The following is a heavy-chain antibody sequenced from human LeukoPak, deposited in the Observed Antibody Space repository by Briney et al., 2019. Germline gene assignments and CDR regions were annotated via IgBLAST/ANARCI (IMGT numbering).Heavy chain of an antibody. Sequence: PSETLSLTCTVSAGSIASYYWSWIRQPPGKGLEWIGYIYYSVSTNYNPSLKSRVTISVDTSKNQFSLKLSSVTAADTAVYYCARDVGATYDAFDIWGQGTMVTVSS. CDR2: IYYSVST. V-gene: IGHV4-59*01. D-gene: IGHD1-26*01. CDR1: AGSIASYY. CDR3: ARDVGATYDAFDI. J-gene: IGHJ3*02.